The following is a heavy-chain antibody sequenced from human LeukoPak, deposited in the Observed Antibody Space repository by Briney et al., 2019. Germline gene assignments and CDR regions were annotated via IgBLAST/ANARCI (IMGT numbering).Heavy chain of an antibody. J-gene: IGHJ4*02. CDR2: IGSSSSTI. V-gene: IGHV3-48*04. CDR1: GFTFSSYG. CDR3: ARVKYSYFIDY. Sequence: GKSLRLSCAASGFTFSSYGMNWVRQAPGKGLEWVSYIGSSSSTIYYADSVKGRFTISRDNAKNTLYLQMNSLRAEDTAVYYCARVKYSYFIDYWGQGTLVTVSS. D-gene: IGHD5-18*01.